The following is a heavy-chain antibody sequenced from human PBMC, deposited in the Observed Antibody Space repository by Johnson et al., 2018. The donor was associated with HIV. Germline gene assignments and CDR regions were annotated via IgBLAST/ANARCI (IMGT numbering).Heavy chain of an antibody. CDR2: ISYDGSNK. V-gene: IGHV3-30-3*01. CDR3: ARGTGTDDAFYI. Sequence: QVQLVESGGGVVQPGRSLRLSCAVSGFTFSSYAMHWVRQAPGKGLEWVTVISYDGSNKYYADSVKGRFTISRDNAKNSLYLQMNSLRAEDTAVYYCARGTGTDDAFYIWGQGTMVTVSS. CDR1: GFTFSSYA. J-gene: IGHJ3*02. D-gene: IGHD1-1*01.